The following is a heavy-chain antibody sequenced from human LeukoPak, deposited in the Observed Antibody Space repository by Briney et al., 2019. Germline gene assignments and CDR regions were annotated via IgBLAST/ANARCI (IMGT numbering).Heavy chain of an antibody. J-gene: IGHJ4*02. CDR3: AGLDNTVVAAKWAFDY. Sequence: SETLSLTCTVSGGSISSYYWSWIRQPPGKGLEWIGYIYYSGSTNYNPSLKSRVTISVDTSKNQFSLKLSSVTAADTAVYYCAGLDNTVVAAKWAFDYWGQGTLVTVSS. CDR2: IYYSGST. CDR1: GGSISSYY. V-gene: IGHV4-59*01. D-gene: IGHD2-15*01.